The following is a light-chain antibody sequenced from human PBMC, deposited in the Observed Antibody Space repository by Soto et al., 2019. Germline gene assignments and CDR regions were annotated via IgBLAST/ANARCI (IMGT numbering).Light chain of an antibody. V-gene: IGKV1-39*01. CDR2: AAS. CDR3: QQSYSTPPT. Sequence: DIQMTQSPSSLSASVGDRVTITCRASQSISSYLNWYQQKPGKAPKLLIYAASSLQSGVPSRFSGSGSGTYVTLTISSLHPEDLATYYCQQSYSTPPTFGQGTQLEIK. CDR1: QSISSY. J-gene: IGKJ2*01.